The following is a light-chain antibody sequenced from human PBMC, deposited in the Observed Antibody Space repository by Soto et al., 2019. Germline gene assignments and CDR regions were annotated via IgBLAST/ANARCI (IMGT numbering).Light chain of an antibody. Sequence: DIQMTQSPSSLSASVGDRVTITCRASQSISNYLNWYQQKPGKAPKLLIYAASSLQGGVPSRFSGSGSWTDFTLTISSLQPEDFATYYCQQSYSTPLTFGGGTKVEIK. CDR2: AAS. J-gene: IGKJ4*01. CDR3: QQSYSTPLT. CDR1: QSISNY. V-gene: IGKV1-39*01.